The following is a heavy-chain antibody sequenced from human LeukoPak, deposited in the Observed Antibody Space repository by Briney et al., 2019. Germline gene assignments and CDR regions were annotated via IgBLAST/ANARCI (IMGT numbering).Heavy chain of an antibody. CDR1: GFTFSIYA. Sequence: PGGSLRLSCAASGFTFSIYAMSSVRQAPGKGLEWLSAISGSGGSTYYADSVKGRFTISTDNSKSTLYLQMNSLRAEDTAVYYCAKDKIRPKYYFDYWGQGTLVTVSS. CDR3: AKDKIRPKYYFDY. V-gene: IGHV3-23*01. J-gene: IGHJ4*02. D-gene: IGHD3-10*01. CDR2: ISGSGGST.